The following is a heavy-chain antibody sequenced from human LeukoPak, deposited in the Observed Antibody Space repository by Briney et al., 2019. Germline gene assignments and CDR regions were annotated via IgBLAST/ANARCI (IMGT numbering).Heavy chain of an antibody. CDR3: AIDTEEKQLVVPQTFFDI. CDR2: ISGSDGST. V-gene: IGHV3-23*01. D-gene: IGHD6-13*01. Sequence: GGSLRLSCAASGFTFSSYAMSWVRQAPGRGREWVAAISGSDGSTYYAHSVKGSFTISRDNSKNTLYLQIKSLRAADTAVYFCAIDTEEKQLVVPQTFFDIWGQGTMVTVSS. CDR1: GFTFSSYA. J-gene: IGHJ3*02.